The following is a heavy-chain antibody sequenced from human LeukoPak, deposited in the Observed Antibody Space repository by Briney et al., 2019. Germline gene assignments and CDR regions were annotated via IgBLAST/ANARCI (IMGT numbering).Heavy chain of an antibody. J-gene: IGHJ4*02. D-gene: IGHD7-27*01. CDR2: YASGTT. Sequence: SETLSLTCSVSGASLTIYYWNWIRQPAGKGLEWIGRYASGTTTHNPSLKSQFTMSIDTSKNQVSLKLTSVTAANTAVYYCATGDHSFDNWGQGTLVTVTP. CDR1: GASLTIYY. CDR3: ATGDHSFDN. V-gene: IGHV4-4*07.